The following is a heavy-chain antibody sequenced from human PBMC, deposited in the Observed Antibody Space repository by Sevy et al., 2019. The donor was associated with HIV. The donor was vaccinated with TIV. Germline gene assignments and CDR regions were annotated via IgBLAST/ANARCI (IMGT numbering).Heavy chain of an antibody. J-gene: IGHJ6*02. V-gene: IGHV3-53*01. CDR1: GFSVSSNY. D-gene: IGHD2-15*01. Sequence: GGSLRLSCAASGFSVSSNYMSWVRQAPGKGPEWVSVIHSGGRISYADSVQGRFTISRDNSKNTLYLQMNSLRAEDTAVYYCAREDIVLGEDNYYGMDVWDQGTTVTVSS. CDR3: AREDIVLGEDNYYGMDV. CDR2: IHSGGRI.